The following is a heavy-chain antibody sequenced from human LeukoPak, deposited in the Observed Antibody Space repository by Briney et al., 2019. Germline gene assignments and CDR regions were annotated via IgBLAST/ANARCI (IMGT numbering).Heavy chain of an antibody. Sequence: GGPLNSPGPVPGLRSSVYYWGWSARAPGKGWGGAGLIRDSGEAFYADFARGRFAISRDESENTLYLQMNSLRVEDTAVYFCARDRAANQDWVEFDPWGQGTPVIVSS. D-gene: IGHD3/OR15-3a*01. CDR3: ARDRAANQDWVEFDP. CDR2: IRDSGEA. J-gene: IGHJ5*02. V-gene: IGHV3-66*03. CDR1: GLRSSVYY.